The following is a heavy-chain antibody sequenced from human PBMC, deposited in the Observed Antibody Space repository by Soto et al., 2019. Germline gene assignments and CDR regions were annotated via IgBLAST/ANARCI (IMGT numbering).Heavy chain of an antibody. V-gene: IGHV1-3*01. CDR3: ERDLGGWPDY. J-gene: IGHJ4*02. Sequence: ASVKVSCKASGYTFTSYAIHWVRQAPGQRLEWMGWINAGNGNTKYSQKFQGRVTITRDTSASTAYMELSSMRSEDTAVYYCERDLGGWPDYWGQGTLVTVSS. CDR2: INAGNGNT. D-gene: IGHD2-15*01. CDR1: GYTFTSYA.